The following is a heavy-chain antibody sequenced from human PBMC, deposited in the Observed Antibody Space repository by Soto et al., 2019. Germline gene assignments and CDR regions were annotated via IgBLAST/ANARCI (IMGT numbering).Heavy chain of an antibody. CDR3: ARDVREMATIGPSAAYFDL. D-gene: IGHD5-12*01. CDR1: GGTFSSYA. J-gene: IGHJ2*01. CDR2: FIPIFGTT. Sequence: QVQLVQSGAEVKKPGSSVKVSCKASGGTFSSYAISWVRQAPGQGLEWMGGFIPIFGTTNYALKFQGRVTITAAESTRVGYMELSSLRSEDTALYYCARDVREMATIGPSAAYFDLWGRGTLVTVSS. V-gene: IGHV1-69*01.